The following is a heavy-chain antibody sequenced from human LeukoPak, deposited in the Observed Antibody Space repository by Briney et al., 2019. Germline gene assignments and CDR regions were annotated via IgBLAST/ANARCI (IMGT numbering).Heavy chain of an antibody. CDR1: GYTFTSYY. V-gene: IGHV1-46*01. Sequence: ASVKVSCKASGYTFTSYYMHWVRQAPGQGLEWMGIINPSGGSTSYAQKFQGRDTMTRDMSTSTVYMELSSLRSEDTAVYYCARQPSFCSSTSCYRPQYYYYYYMDVWGKGTTVTVSS. D-gene: IGHD2-2*01. J-gene: IGHJ6*03. CDR2: INPSGGST. CDR3: ARQPSFCSSTSCYRPQYYYYYYMDV.